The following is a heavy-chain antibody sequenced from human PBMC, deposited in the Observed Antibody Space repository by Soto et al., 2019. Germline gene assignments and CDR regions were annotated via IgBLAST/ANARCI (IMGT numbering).Heavy chain of an antibody. V-gene: IGHV4-39*01. J-gene: IGHJ4*02. CDR1: GGSISSSSYY. Sequence: SETLSLTCTVSGGSISSSSYYWGWIRQPPGKGLEWIGSIYYSGSTYYNPSLKSRVTISVDTSKNQFSLKLSSVTAADTAVYYCARRDYYGSGSVDYWGQGTLVTVSS. D-gene: IGHD3-10*01. CDR3: ARRDYYGSGSVDY. CDR2: IYYSGST.